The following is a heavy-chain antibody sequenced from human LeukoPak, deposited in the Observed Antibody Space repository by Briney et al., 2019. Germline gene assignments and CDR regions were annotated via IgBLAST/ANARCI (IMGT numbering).Heavy chain of an antibody. CDR2: INPNSGNT. Sequence: ASVKVSCKASGYTFTSYDIHWVRQATGQGLEWMGWINPNSGNTNYAQKFQGRVTMTRDMSTSTGYMELSSLRSEDTAVYYCARDQGYDSSGYYYYQFDYWGQGNLVTVSS. V-gene: IGHV1-8*01. CDR3: ARDQGYDSSGYYYYQFDY. D-gene: IGHD3-22*01. CDR1: GYTFTSYD. J-gene: IGHJ4*02.